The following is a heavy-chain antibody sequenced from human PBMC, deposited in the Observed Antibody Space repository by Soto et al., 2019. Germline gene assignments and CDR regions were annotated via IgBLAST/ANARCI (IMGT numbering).Heavy chain of an antibody. D-gene: IGHD3-9*01. Sequence: PGGSLRLSCLDSGFTFCSYSFHWVRQAPGGGLEWVALTSYNEDKKYYAESVKGRFTVSRDNLKNMAFLEMDSLTPDDTGLYYCARDGGQTGYFDAFDIWGQGTLVTVSS. J-gene: IGHJ3*02. CDR2: TSYNEDKK. CDR1: GFTFCSYS. V-gene: IGHV3-30*01. CDR3: ARDGGQTGYFDAFDI.